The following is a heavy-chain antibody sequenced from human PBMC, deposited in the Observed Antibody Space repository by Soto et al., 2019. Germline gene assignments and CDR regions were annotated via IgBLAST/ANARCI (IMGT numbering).Heavy chain of an antibody. Sequence: QVQLVESGGGVVQPGRSLRLSCAASGFTFSSYAMHWVRQAPGKGLEWVAVISYDGSNKYYADSVKGRFTISRDNSKNPLYLQMNSLRAEDTAVYYCARQGIGDMGDAFDIWGQGTMVTVSS. CDR3: ARQGIGDMGDAFDI. V-gene: IGHV3-30-3*01. CDR2: ISYDGSNK. D-gene: IGHD3-9*01. CDR1: GFTFSSYA. J-gene: IGHJ3*02.